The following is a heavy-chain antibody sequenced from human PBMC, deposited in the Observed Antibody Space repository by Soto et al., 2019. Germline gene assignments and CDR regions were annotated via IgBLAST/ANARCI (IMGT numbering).Heavy chain of an antibody. CDR3: ARYGSGEANYFDY. Sequence: ASVKVSCKASGYTFTSYAMHWVRQAPGQRLEWMGWINAGNGNTKYSQKFQGRVTITRDTSASTAYMELSSLRSEDTAVYYCARYGSGEANYFDYWGQETLVTVSS. CDR2: INAGNGNT. D-gene: IGHD2-15*01. J-gene: IGHJ4*02. CDR1: GYTFTSYA. V-gene: IGHV1-3*01.